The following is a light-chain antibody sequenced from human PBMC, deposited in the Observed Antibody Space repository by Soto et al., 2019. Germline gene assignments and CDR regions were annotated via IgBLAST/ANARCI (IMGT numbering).Light chain of an antibody. V-gene: IGKV1-33*01. Sequence: DIQMTQSHSSLSASVGDTVTITCQASQDINKFLNWYQQKPGKAPKLLIYDVSNLETGVPSRFSGSGSETHFTLTINSLQPEDIATYYCQQYDNYDITFGQGTRLEIK. J-gene: IGKJ5*01. CDR3: QQYDNYDIT. CDR1: QDINKF. CDR2: DVS.